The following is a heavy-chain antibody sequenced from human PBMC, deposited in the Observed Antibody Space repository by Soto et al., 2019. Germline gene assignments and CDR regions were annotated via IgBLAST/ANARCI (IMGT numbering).Heavy chain of an antibody. CDR1: GGSFSGYY. CDR3: ARESHDILSGPPWVWYFDL. V-gene: IGHV4-34*01. J-gene: IGHJ2*01. CDR2: INDRGSI. Sequence: QVQLQQWGAGPLRPLETLSLTCGVSGGSFSGYYWAWIRQSPGKGLEGIGEINDRGSINYNPSLKSRVSISVGASKKHYSLYLRSVTAADAAVYYCARESHDILSGPPWVWYFDLWGRGTLVTVSS. D-gene: IGHD3-9*01.